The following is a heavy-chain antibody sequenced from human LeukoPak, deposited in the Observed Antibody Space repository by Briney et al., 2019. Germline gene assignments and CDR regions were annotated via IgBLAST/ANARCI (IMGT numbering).Heavy chain of an antibody. J-gene: IGHJ4*02. CDR3: ARDKKMASPYYFDC. CDR1: GYTFTSYG. Sequence: ASVKVSCKASGYTFTSYGISWVRQAPGQGLEWMAWINPNSGGTNFAQKFQGRLTMTRDTSISTAYMELSRLRSDDTAVYYCARDKKMASPYYFDCWGQGTLVTVSS. D-gene: IGHD5-24*01. CDR2: INPNSGGT. V-gene: IGHV1-2*02.